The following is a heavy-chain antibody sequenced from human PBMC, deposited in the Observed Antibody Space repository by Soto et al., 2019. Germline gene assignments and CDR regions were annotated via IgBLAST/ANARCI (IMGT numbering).Heavy chain of an antibody. J-gene: IGHJ3*02. D-gene: IGHD5-12*01. CDR2: MHYTGFS. CDR3: ARRMQPGSGAFDI. Sequence: SETLSLTCSFSGDSVTSHYFTWIRQSPEKGLEWIGYMHYTGFSHYNPSLKSRLTISVDKSKNQFTLQLTSVTVADTAVYYCARRMQPGSGAFDIWGQGTMVTVSS. CDR1: GDSVTSHY. V-gene: IGHV4-59*02.